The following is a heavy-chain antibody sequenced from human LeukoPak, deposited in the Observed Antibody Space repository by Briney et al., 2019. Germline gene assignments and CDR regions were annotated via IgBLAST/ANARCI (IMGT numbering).Heavy chain of an antibody. CDR2: ISWNSGSI. Sequence: PGRSLRLSCAASGFTFDDYAMHWVRQAPGKGLEWVSGISWNSGSIGYADSVKGRFTISRDNAKNSLYLQMNSLRAEDTALYYCAKGIAARPRDAFDIWGQGTMVTLSS. CDR3: AKGIAARPRDAFDI. J-gene: IGHJ3*02. CDR1: GFTFDDYA. D-gene: IGHD6-6*01. V-gene: IGHV3-9*01.